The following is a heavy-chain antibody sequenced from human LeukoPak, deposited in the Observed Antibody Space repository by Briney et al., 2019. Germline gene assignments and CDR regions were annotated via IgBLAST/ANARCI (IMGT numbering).Heavy chain of an antibody. CDR1: GFTFSTYT. J-gene: IGHJ4*02. CDR3: AKDLSRGGYSYGYLDY. CDR2: ITSSSSYI. Sequence: GGSLRLSCAASGFTFSTYTMNWVRQAPGKGLEWVSSITSSSSYIYYADSVKGRFTISRDNAKNSLYLQMNSLRVEDTAVYYCAKDLSRGGYSYGYLDYWGQGTLVTVSS. V-gene: IGHV3-21*01. D-gene: IGHD5-18*01.